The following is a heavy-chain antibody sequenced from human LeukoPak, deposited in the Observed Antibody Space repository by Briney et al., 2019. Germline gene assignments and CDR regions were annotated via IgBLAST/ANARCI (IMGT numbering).Heavy chain of an antibody. CDR2: ISAYNGNT. CDR1: GYTFTSYG. V-gene: IGHV1-18*01. D-gene: IGHD3-22*01. J-gene: IGHJ4*02. Sequence: ASVKVSCKASGYTFTSYGISWVRQAPGQGLERMGSISAYNGNTNYAQKLQGRVTMTTDTSTSTAYMELSRLRSDDTAVYYCARDRDWYYDSSGSIDYWGQGTLVTVSS. CDR3: ARDRDWYYDSSGSIDY.